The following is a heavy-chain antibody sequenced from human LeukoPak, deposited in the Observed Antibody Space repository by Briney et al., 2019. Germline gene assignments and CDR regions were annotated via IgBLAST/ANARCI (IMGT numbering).Heavy chain of an antibody. CDR3: ARETSQKGAHYMDV. CDR1: GYSISSGYY. D-gene: IGHD3-16*01. J-gene: IGHJ6*03. CDR2: IFHSGNT. Sequence: PSETLSLTCTVSGYSISSGYYWGWIRQPPGKGLEWIGSIFHSGNTYYNPSLKSRVTISVDTSKDQFSLKVSSVTAADTAVYYCARETSQKGAHYMDVWGKGTTVTISS. V-gene: IGHV4-38-2*02.